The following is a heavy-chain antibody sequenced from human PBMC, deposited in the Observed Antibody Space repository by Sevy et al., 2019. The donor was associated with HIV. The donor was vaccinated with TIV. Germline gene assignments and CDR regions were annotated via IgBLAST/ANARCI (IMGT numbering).Heavy chain of an antibody. D-gene: IGHD2-21*01. J-gene: IGHJ4*02. V-gene: IGHV3-30*02. CDR3: VKEGGGEGGDH. Sequence: GGSLRLSCAASGFSYSSYGMHWVRQAPGKGLEWVAYIQYDGSNKDYADSVKGRFTILRDNSKNTLYLQMNSLRVEDTAVYYCVKEGGGEGGDHWGQGTLVTVSS. CDR2: IQYDGSNK. CDR1: GFSYSSYG.